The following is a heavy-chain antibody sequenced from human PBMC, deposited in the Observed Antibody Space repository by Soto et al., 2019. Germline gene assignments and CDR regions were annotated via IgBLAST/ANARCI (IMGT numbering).Heavy chain of an antibody. D-gene: IGHD1-26*01. CDR1: SGTVDTNSYY. CDR2: FYHTGAT. J-gene: IGHJ4*02. Sequence: PSDTLSLTCTVSSGTVDTNSYYWGWIRQPPGKGLELFGRFYHTGATYYNPSLKSRVTMSVDTSKNQFSIMLSSVTAPDTAIYYCARLSSSHPVYFRWSXWGLRIAVNVSX. V-gene: IGHV4-39*01. CDR3: ARLSSSHPVYFRWSX.